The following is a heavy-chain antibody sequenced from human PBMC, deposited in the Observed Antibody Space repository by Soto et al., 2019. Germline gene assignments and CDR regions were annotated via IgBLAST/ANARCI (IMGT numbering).Heavy chain of an antibody. CDR1: GFTFSSYG. V-gene: IGHV3-33*01. D-gene: IGHD2-15*01. Sequence: GGSLRLSCAASGFTFSSYGMNWVRQAPGKGLEWVAVIWYDGSNKYYADSVKGRFTISRDNSKNTLYLQMNSLRAEDTAVYYCAREDEGYCSGGSCHDRTTRPRFDYWGQGTLVTVSS. CDR2: IWYDGSNK. J-gene: IGHJ4*02. CDR3: AREDEGYCSGGSCHDRTTRPRFDY.